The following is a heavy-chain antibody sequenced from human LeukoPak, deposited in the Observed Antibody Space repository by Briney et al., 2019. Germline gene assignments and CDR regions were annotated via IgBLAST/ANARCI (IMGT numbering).Heavy chain of an antibody. CDR2: ASVYNGNT. Sequence: ASVKVSCKASGYDFSSYGIIWARQAPGQGLEWMGRASVYNGNTKYALKLQGRVTMTTDTSTSTAYMELRSLRSDDTAVYYCARDDEGFDPWGQGTLVTVSS. J-gene: IGHJ5*02. CDR3: ARDDEGFDP. CDR1: GYDFSSYG. V-gene: IGHV1-18*04.